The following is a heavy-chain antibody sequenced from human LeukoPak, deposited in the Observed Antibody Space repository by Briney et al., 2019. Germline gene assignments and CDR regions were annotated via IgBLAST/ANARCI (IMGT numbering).Heavy chain of an antibody. CDR1: GFTFTTSSA. CDR2: IVVASSQT. CDR3: AADHPNYAY. V-gene: IGHV1-58*02. J-gene: IGHJ4*02. Sequence: GASVKVSCRASGFTFTTSSAMQWVRQAGGQHLEWVGWIVVASSQTYYAQKFQERVTITRDMSTGTVYMEVNSLTSEDTAVYFCAADHPNYAYWGQGTPVTVSS. D-gene: IGHD5-24*01.